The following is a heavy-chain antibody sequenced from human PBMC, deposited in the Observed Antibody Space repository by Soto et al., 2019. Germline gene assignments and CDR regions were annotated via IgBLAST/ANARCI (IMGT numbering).Heavy chain of an antibody. Sequence: GASVKVSCKVSGYTLTELSIHWVRQAPGKGLEWMGAFDPEDGERIYAQKFQGRVTLTEDTSTDTAYMELSSLTSEDTAVYYCAMGQTYIRLWDWHAPWGRGTLDTGSS. J-gene: IGHJ5*02. CDR2: FDPEDGER. D-gene: IGHD1-1*01. CDR1: GYTLTELS. V-gene: IGHV1-24*01. CDR3: AMGQTYIRLWDWHAP.